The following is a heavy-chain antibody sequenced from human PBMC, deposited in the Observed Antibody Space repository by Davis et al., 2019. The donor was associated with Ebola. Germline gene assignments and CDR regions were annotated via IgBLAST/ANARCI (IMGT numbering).Heavy chain of an antibody. J-gene: IGHJ4*02. CDR2: INTGNGNT. CDR1: GYSFTNYA. CDR3: ARDEFDY. V-gene: IGHV1-3*04. Sequence: AASVKVSCKASGYSFTNYAIHWARQAPGQRLEWMGWINTGNGNTEYSQKFQGRVTITRDTSASTAYMELSSLRSEDTAVYFCARDEFDYWGQGTLVTVSS.